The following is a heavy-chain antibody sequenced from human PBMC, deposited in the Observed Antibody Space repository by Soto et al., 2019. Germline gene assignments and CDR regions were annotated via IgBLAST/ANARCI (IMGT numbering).Heavy chain of an antibody. CDR2: IWYDGSNK. V-gene: IGHV3-33*01. Sequence: PGGSLRLSCAASGFTFSSYVMHWVRQAPGKGLEWVAAIWYDGSNKYYADSVKGRFTISRDNFKNTLYLHMNSLGAEDTAVYYCARDSKDDSSGYYAGFDYWGQGTLVTVSS. J-gene: IGHJ4*02. CDR3: ARDSKDDSSGYYAGFDY. D-gene: IGHD3-22*01. CDR1: GFTFSSYV.